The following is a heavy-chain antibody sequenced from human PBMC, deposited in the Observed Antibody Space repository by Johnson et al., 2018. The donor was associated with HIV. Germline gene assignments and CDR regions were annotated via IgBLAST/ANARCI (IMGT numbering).Heavy chain of an antibody. CDR2: ISYDGSNK. CDR1: GFTFSSYW. J-gene: IGHJ3*01. CDR3: ARDSTRWGGDEVGYAFDV. V-gene: IGHV3-30-3*01. Sequence: QVQLVESGGGVVQPGRSLRLSCAASGFTFSSYWMHWVRQAPGKGLEWVAVISYDGSNKYYADSVKGRFTISRDNSKDSLYLQMNSLKVEDTAVHDCARDSTRWGGDEVGYAFDVWGQGTTVVVS. D-gene: IGHD7-27*01.